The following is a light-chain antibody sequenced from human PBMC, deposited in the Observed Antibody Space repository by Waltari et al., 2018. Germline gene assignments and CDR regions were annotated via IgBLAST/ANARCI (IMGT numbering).Light chain of an antibody. CDR3: QRRSDWPLFT. Sequence: EIVFPQSPAPLSLSPGQRATLSCRASQNIQTFLAWYQDGPGQPPRLLIYAAFYRATGIAARFSGRGSGTDFTVSISSLEPEDVAVYFCQRRSDWPLFTFGPGTRVDI. CDR1: QNIQTF. V-gene: IGKV3-11*01. J-gene: IGKJ3*01. CDR2: AAF.